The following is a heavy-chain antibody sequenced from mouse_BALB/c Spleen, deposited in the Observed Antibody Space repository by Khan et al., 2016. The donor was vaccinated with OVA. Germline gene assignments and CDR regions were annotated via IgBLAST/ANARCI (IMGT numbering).Heavy chain of an antibody. CDR1: GFTFSAYS. Sequence: EVQLQESGGDLVKPGGSLKVSCAASGFTFSAYSMSWVRQTPDKRLEWVATISSGGDYTYYPDNVKGRFTISRDNAKNTLYLQMSSPKSEDTAMYYCASHLTGSFTYWGQGTLVTVSA. J-gene: IGHJ3*01. V-gene: IGHV5-6*01. CDR3: ASHLTGSFTY. CDR2: ISSGGDYT. D-gene: IGHD4-1*01.